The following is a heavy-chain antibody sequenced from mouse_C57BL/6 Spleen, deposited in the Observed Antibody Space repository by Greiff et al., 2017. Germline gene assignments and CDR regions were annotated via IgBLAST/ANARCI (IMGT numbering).Heavy chain of an antibody. J-gene: IGHJ3*01. D-gene: IGHD2-3*01. Sequence: EVMLVESGPGMVKPSQSLSLTCTVTGYSITSCYDWHWIRHFPGNKLEWMGYISYSGSTNYNPSLKSRISITHDKSKNHFFLKLNSVTTEDTATYYCARGGDGYYSWFAYWGQGTLVTVSA. CDR3: ARGGDGYYSWFAY. V-gene: IGHV3-1*01. CDR2: ISYSGST. CDR1: GYSITSCYD.